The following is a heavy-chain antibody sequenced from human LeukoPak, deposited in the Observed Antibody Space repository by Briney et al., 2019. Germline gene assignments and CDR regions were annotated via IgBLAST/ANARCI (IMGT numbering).Heavy chain of an antibody. J-gene: IGHJ5*02. CDR2: INHSGST. V-gene: IGHV4-34*01. CDR1: GGSFSGYY. Sequence: SETLSLTCAVYGGSFSGYYWSWIRQPPGKGLEWIGEINHSGSTNYNPSLKSRVTVSVDTSKNQFSLKLSSVTAADTAVYYCARGSGFDPWGQGTLVTVSS. CDR3: ARGSGFDP.